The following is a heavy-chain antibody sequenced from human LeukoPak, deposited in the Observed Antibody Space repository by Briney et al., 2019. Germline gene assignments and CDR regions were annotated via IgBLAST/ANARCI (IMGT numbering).Heavy chain of an antibody. CDR3: ARSVVVTATLRYYYGMDV. CDR1: GGSIRSYY. V-gene: IGHV4-59*01. CDR2: IYDSGTT. Sequence: PSETLSLTCTVSGGSIRSYYWNWIRQPPGKGLEWIGYIYDSGTTNYNPSLKSRVTMSVDSSKNQFSLKLTSVTAADTAVYYCARSVVVTATLRYYYGMDVWGQGTMVTVSS. D-gene: IGHD2-21*02. J-gene: IGHJ6*02.